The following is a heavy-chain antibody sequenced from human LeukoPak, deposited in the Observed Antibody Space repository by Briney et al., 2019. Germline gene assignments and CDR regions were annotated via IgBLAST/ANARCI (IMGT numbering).Heavy chain of an antibody. CDR2: ISGSGENS. CDR1: GFTFSNAW. V-gene: IGHV3-23*01. J-gene: IGHJ4*02. Sequence: GGSLRLSCAASGFTFSNAWMSWVRQAPGKGLEWVSGISGSGENSYYADSVRGRFTISRDNSKNTLYLQMDSLRAADTAIYYCAKDHSSDNWGQGTLVTVSS. CDR3: AKDHSSDN.